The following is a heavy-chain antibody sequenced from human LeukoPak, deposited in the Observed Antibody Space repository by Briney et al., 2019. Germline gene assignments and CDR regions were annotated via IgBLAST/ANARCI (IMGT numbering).Heavy chain of an antibody. J-gene: IGHJ2*01. Sequence: SETLSLTCTVSGGSVSYYYWSWIRQPPGKGLEWIGYIYYSGSTNYNPSLKSRVTISVDTSKNQFSLKLSSVTAADTAVYYCARFTRDWYFDLWGRGTLVTVSS. CDR3: ARFTRDWYFDL. D-gene: IGHD3-16*01. CDR2: IYYSGST. CDR1: GGSVSYYY. V-gene: IGHV4-59*02.